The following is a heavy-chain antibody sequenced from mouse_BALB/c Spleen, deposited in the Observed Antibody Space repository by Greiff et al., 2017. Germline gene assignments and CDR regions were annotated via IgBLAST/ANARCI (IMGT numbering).Heavy chain of an antibody. V-gene: IGHV7-3*02. CDR2: IRNKANGYTT. CDR1: GFTFTDYY. Sequence: EVKLQESGGGLVQPGGSLRLSCATSGFTFTDYYMSWVRQPPGKALEWLGFIRNKANGYTTEYSASVKGRFTISRDNSQSILYLQMNTLRAEDSATYYCAREKSGYDGMDYWGEGTSVTVSS. D-gene: IGHD2-2*01. CDR3: AREKSGYDGMDY. J-gene: IGHJ4*01.